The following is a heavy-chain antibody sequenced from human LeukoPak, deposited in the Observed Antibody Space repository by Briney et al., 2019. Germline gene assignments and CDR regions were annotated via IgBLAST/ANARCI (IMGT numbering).Heavy chain of an antibody. V-gene: IGHV3-23*01. CDR3: AKDRTYYYDNSGPGGDY. D-gene: IGHD3-22*01. CDR1: GFTFRNYA. J-gene: IGHJ4*02. Sequence: GGSLRLSCAASGFTFRNYAMNWVRQAPGKGLEWVSGISGSGSSTYYADSVRGRFTTSRDNSKNTLYLQMNRLRAEDTAVYYCAKDRTYYYDNSGPGGDYWGQGTLVTVSS. CDR2: ISGSGSST.